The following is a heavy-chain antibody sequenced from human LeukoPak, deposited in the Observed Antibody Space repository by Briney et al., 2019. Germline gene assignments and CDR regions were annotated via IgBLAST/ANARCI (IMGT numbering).Heavy chain of an antibody. V-gene: IGHV1-2*02. J-gene: IGHJ4*02. Sequence: ASVKVSCKASGYTFTGYYMHWVRQAPGQGLEWMGWINPNSGGTNYAQKFQGRVTMTRDTSISTAYMELSRLRSDDTAVYYCARDRIGATIPYFDYWGQGTLVTVSS. CDR3: ARDRIGATIPYFDY. CDR1: GYTFTGYY. CDR2: INPNSGGT. D-gene: IGHD5-12*01.